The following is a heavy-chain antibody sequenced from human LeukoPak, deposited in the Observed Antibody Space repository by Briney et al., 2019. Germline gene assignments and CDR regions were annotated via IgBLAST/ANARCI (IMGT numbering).Heavy chain of an antibody. J-gene: IGHJ4*02. V-gene: IGHV3-30*18. CDR1: GFTFSSYG. D-gene: IGHD6-19*01. CDR2: ISYDGSNK. CDR3: AKDLTHSRPRTIAVAGTGY. Sequence: QPGGSLRLSCAASGFTFSSYGMHWVRQAPGKGLEWVAVISYDGSNKYYADSVKGRFTISRDNSKNTLYLQMNSLRAEDTAVYYCAKDLTHSRPRTIAVAGTGYWGQGTLVTVSS.